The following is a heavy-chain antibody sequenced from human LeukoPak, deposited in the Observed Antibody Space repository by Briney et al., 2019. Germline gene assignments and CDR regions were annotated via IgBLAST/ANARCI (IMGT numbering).Heavy chain of an antibody. CDR3: ARGHPKFEYSSSWYSAYPAGYYFDY. J-gene: IGHJ4*02. D-gene: IGHD6-13*01. V-gene: IGHV3-21*01. CDR2: ISSSSSYI. Sequence: PGGSLRLSCAASGFTFSSYSMNWVRQAPGKGLEWVSSISSSSSYIYYADSVKGRFTISRDNAKNSLYLQMNSLRAEDTAVYYCARGHPKFEYSSSWYSAYPAGYYFDYWGQGTLVTVSS. CDR1: GFTFSSYS.